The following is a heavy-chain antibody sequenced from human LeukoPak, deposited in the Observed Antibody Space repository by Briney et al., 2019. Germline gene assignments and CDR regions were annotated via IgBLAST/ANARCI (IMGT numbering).Heavy chain of an antibody. CDR1: GVSIRGYF. Sequence: PSETLSLTCTVSGVSIRGYFWSWIRQPAGKGLEWVGRIYNNGSTDCDSSLKSRVSMSVDTSRNQFSLKLTSMTAADTAVYYCARDRWGTTVAFCYDYWGQGAQVTVSS. D-gene: IGHD1-1*01. CDR2: IYNNGST. CDR3: ARDRWGTTVAFCYDY. J-gene: IGHJ4*02. V-gene: IGHV4-4*07.